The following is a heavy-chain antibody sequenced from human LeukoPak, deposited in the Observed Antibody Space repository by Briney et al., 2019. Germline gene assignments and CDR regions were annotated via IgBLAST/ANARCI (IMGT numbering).Heavy chain of an antibody. CDR2: IIPIFGTA. J-gene: IGHJ3*02. CDR3: ARFARPVRAFDI. V-gene: IGHV1-69*05. Sequence: SVKVSCKASGGTFSSYAISWVRQAPGQGLEWMGGIIPIFGTANYAQKFQGRVTITTDESTSTAYMELSSLRSEDTAVYYCARFARPVRAFDIWGQGTMVTVSS. D-gene: IGHD3-10*01. CDR1: GGTFSSYA.